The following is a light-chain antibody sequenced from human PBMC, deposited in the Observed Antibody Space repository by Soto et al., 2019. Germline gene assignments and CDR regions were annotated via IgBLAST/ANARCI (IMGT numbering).Light chain of an antibody. J-gene: IGKJ5*01. CDR2: GAS. Sequence: EIVLTQSPGTLSLSPGERATLSCRASQSVTSTSLAWYQQKPGQAPRLLMYGASSRATGTPDRISGGGSGTDFTLTISRLEPEDFAVYYCQHYDTLSFGQGTRLEIK. CDR3: QHYDTLS. V-gene: IGKV3-20*01. CDR1: QSVTSTS.